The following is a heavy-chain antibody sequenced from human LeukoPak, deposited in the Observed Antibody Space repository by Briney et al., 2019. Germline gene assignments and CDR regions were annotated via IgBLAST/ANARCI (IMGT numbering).Heavy chain of an antibody. D-gene: IGHD3-22*01. CDR1: GFTFSSYS. CDR3: ARAWTYYYDSSGFDL. V-gene: IGHV3-48*04. Sequence: GGSLRLSCAASGFTFSSYSMNWVRQAPGKGLEWVSYISSSSSTIYYADSVKGRFTISRDNAKNSLYLQMNSLRAEDTAVYYCARAWTYYYDSSGFDLWGQGTLVTVSS. J-gene: IGHJ4*02. CDR2: ISSSSSTI.